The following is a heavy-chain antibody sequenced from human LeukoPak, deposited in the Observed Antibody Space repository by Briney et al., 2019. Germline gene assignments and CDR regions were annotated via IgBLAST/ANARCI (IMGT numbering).Heavy chain of an antibody. CDR1: GGSISSGGYY. V-gene: IGHV4-30-2*01. Sequence: SETLSLTCTVSGGSISSGGYYWSWIRQPPGKGLEWIGYIYHSGSTYYNPSLKSRVTISVDRSKNQFSLKLSSVTAADTAVYYCARAELVPAAIVDYWGQGTLVTVSS. J-gene: IGHJ4*02. CDR2: IYHSGST. D-gene: IGHD2-2*01. CDR3: ARAELVPAAIVDY.